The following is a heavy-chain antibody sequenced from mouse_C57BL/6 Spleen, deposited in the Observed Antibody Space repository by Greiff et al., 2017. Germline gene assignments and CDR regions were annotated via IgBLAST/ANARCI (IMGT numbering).Heavy chain of an antibody. J-gene: IGHJ2*01. V-gene: IGHV5-6*01. CDR2: ISSGGSYT. Sequence: EVQLVESGGDLVKPGGSLKLSCAASGFTFSSYGMSWVRQTPDKRLEWVATISSGGSYTYYPDSVKGRFTISRDNAKNTLYLQMSSLKSEVTAMYYCARDAGTGFDYWGQGTTLTVSS. D-gene: IGHD3-3*01. CDR1: GFTFSSYG. CDR3: ARDAGTGFDY.